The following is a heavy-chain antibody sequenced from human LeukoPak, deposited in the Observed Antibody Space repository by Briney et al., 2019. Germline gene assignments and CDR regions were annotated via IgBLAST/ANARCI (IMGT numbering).Heavy chain of an antibody. V-gene: IGHV3-30*02. CDR1: GFTFSSYG. CDR2: IRYDGSNK. D-gene: IGHD5-18*01. Sequence: PGGSLRLSCAASGFTFSSYGLHWVRQAPGKGLERVAFIRYDGSNKYYADSVKGRFTISRDNSKNTLYLQMNSLRAEDTAVYYCAKDLDPGYTAMVCCWFDPWGQGTLVTVSS. J-gene: IGHJ5*02. CDR3: AKDLDPGYTAMVCCWFDP.